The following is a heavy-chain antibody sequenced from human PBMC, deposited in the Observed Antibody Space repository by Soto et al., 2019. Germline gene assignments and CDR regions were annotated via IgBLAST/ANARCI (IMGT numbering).Heavy chain of an antibody. J-gene: IGHJ4*02. CDR3: ARGRGYSSGWYFDY. CDR1: GGSISSGGYF. D-gene: IGHD6-19*01. CDR2: IYHSGST. V-gene: IGHV4-30-2*01. Sequence: QLQLQESGSGLVKPSQTLSLTCAVSGGSISSGGYFWSWIRQPPGKGLEWIGYIYHSGSTYYNPSLKSRVTISVDRSKNQFSLKLSSVTAADTAVYYCARGRGYSSGWYFDYWGQGTLVTVSS.